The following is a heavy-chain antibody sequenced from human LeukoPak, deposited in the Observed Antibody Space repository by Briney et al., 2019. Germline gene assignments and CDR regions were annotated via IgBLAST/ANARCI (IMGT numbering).Heavy chain of an antibody. J-gene: IGHJ4*02. CDR1: GYTFTSYA. CDR3: ARGRYCSGGSCYSFAY. CDR2: INAGNGNT. V-gene: IGHV1-3*03. D-gene: IGHD2-15*01. Sequence: GASVKVSCKASGYTFTSYAMHWVRQAPGQRLEWMGWINAGNGNTKYSQEFQGRVTITRDTSASTAYMELSSLRSEDMAVYYCARGRYCSGGSCYSFAYWGRGTLVTVSS.